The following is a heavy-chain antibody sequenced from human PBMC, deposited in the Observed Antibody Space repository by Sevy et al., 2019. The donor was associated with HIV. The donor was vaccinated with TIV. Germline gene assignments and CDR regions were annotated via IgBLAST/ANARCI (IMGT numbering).Heavy chain of an antibody. CDR1: GFTFSDYY. D-gene: IGHD2-21*01. J-gene: IGHJ3*02. V-gene: IGHV3-11*04. CDR3: AGEGSIRAFDI. Sequence: GGSLRLSCAVSGFTFSDYYMTWIRQAPVKGLEWVSYISSSGSTIYYADSVKGRFTISRDNGKNSLYLQMNSLRAEDTAVYYCAGEGSIRAFDIWGQGTMVTVSS. CDR2: ISSSGSTI.